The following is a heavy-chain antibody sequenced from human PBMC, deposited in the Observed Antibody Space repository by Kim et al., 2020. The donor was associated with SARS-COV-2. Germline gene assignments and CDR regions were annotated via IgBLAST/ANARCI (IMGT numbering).Heavy chain of an antibody. V-gene: IGHV4-4*07. D-gene: IGHD1-26*01. CDR1: GDSISNNY. J-gene: IGHJ4*02. CDR2: IYNSGST. CDR3: ARRETGGNFFDD. Sequence: SETLSLTCTVSGDSISNNYWSWIRQPAGKGLEWIGRIYNSGSTNYNPSLKSRVTMSVDTSKNQFSLKLTSIIAADTAVYYCARRETGGNFFDDWGQGTL.